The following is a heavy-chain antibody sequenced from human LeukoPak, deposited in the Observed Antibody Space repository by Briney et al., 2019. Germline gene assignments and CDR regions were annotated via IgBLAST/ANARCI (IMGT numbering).Heavy chain of an antibody. V-gene: IGHV4-39*01. CDR3: ARQVSDYYYYYIDV. D-gene: IGHD5/OR15-5a*01. Sequence: SETLSLXCTVSGGSISSTAYYWDWIRQPPGKGLEWIGSIYYSETTYYNSSLKSRVTISLNTSKNQFSLRLTSVTAADTAVYYCARQVSDYYYYYIDVWGKGATVTVSS. CDR1: GGSISSTAYY. CDR2: IYYSETT. J-gene: IGHJ6*03.